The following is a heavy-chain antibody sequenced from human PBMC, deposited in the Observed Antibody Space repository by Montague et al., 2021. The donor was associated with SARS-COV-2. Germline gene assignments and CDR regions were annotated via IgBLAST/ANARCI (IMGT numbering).Heavy chain of an antibody. CDR2: IYTSGST. Sequence: TLSLTCTVSGSSISSGSYYWSWIRQPAGKGLEWIGRIYTSGSTNYNPSLKSRVTISVDTSKNQFSLRLSSVTAADTAVYYCARVGVGTMVRGVIPAYYYYGMDVWGQGTTVTVSS. CDR1: GSSISSGSYY. D-gene: IGHD3-10*01. J-gene: IGHJ6*02. CDR3: ARVGVGTMVRGVIPAYYYYGMDV. V-gene: IGHV4-61*02.